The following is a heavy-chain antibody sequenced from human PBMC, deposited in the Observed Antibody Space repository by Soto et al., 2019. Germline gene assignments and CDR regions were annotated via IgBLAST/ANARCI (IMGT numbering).Heavy chain of an antibody. CDR2: IYWDDDK. V-gene: IGHV2-5*02. Sequence: ESGPTLVNPTQTLTLTCTFSGFSLSTSGVGVGWIRQPPGKALEWLALIYWDDDKRYSPSLKSRLTITKDTSKNQVVLTMTNMDPVDTATYYCAHISTSSSNWYGNFDYWGQGILVTVSS. J-gene: IGHJ4*02. D-gene: IGHD6-13*01. CDR3: AHISTSSSNWYGNFDY. CDR1: GFSLSTSGVG.